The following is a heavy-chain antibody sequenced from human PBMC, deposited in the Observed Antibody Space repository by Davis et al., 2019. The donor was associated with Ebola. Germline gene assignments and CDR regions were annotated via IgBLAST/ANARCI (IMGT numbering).Heavy chain of an antibody. D-gene: IGHD6-19*01. CDR3: VTFLEQWLAY. J-gene: IGHJ4*02. CDR2: VHGGNGNT. V-gene: IGHV1-3*01. Sequence: AASVKVSCKASGFILTNYAIHWVRQAPGQRLEWMGWVHGGNGNTKYSQRFQGRVTITTDTSASTVYMELSSLRSDDTAVYYCVTFLEQWLAYWGQGTLVTVSS. CDR1: GFILTNYA.